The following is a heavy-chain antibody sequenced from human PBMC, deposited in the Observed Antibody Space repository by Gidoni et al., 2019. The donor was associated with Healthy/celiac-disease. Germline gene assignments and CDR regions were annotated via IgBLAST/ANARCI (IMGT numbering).Heavy chain of an antibody. V-gene: IGHV4-38-2*02. D-gene: IGHD6-13*01. Sequence: QVQLQESGPGLVKPSETLSLTCTVSGYSISSGYYWGWIRQPPGKGLEWIGSIYHSGSTYYNPSLKSRVTISVDTSKNQFSLKLSSVTAADTAVYYCARGYSSSWYSPGEFDYWGQGTLVTVSS. J-gene: IGHJ4*02. CDR1: GYSISSGYY. CDR2: IYHSGST. CDR3: ARGYSSSWYSPGEFDY.